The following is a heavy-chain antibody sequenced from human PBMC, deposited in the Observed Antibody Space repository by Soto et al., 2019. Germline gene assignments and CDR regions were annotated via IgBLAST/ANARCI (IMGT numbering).Heavy chain of an antibody. CDR1: GFTFNNYD. V-gene: IGHV3-13*01. CDR2: IGTIADT. Sequence: GGSLRLSCAASGFTFNNYDMHWVRQAPGKGLEWVSAIGTIADTYYAASVRGRFTISRENAKNSLSLQMNSLRVEDTAVYYCAREATGPGVLELDYWGQGTLVTVSS. J-gene: IGHJ4*02. D-gene: IGHD1-26*01. CDR3: AREATGPGVLELDY.